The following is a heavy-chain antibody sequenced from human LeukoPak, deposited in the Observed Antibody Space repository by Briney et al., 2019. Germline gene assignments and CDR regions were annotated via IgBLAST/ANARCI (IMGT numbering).Heavy chain of an antibody. CDR2: ISYDGSNK. Sequence: GGSLRLSCAASGFTFSNFAMHWVRQAPGKGLEWVAVISYDGSNKYYADSVKGRFTISRDNSKNTVYLQMNSLRAEDTAVYYCAKYYDFWSGYYTHYYYYYMDVWGKGTTVTVSS. D-gene: IGHD3-3*01. V-gene: IGHV3-30-3*01. J-gene: IGHJ6*03. CDR1: GFTFSNFA. CDR3: AKYYDFWSGYYTHYYYYYMDV.